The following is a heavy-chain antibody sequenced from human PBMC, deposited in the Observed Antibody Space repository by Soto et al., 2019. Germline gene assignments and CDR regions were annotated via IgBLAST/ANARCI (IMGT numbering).Heavy chain of an antibody. J-gene: IGHJ3*02. V-gene: IGHV1-69*06. D-gene: IGHD2-15*01. CDR1: GGTFSSYA. CDR3: ARDRHCSGGSRYWDYNIPAFDI. CDR2: IIPIFGTA. Sequence: GASVKVSCKASGGTFSSYAISWVRQAPGQGLEWIGGIIPIFGTANYAQKFQGRVTITADNSTSTAYMELSSLRSEDTAVYYCARDRHCSGGSRYWDYNIPAFDIWGQGTMVTVSS.